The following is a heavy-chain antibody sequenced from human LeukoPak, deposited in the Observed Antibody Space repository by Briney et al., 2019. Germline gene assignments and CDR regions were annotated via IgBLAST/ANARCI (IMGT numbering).Heavy chain of an antibody. CDR1: RFSFSNYD. J-gene: IGHJ6*02. CDR3: ARTFSSSWHKYYYYGMDV. V-gene: IGHV3-30*19. Sequence: GGSLRLSCAASRFSFSNYDMHWVRQAPGKGLEWVAVISYDGSNKYYADSVKGRFTISRDNSKNTLYLQMNSLRAEDTAVYYRARTFSSSWHKYYYYGMDVWGQGTTVTVSS. D-gene: IGHD6-13*01. CDR2: ISYDGSNK.